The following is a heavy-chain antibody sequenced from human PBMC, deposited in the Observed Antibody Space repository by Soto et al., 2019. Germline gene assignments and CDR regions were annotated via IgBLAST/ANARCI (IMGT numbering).Heavy chain of an antibody. Sequence: QVQLQESGPGLVKASETLSLTCTVSGGSMFSYYWSWIRQPAGKGLEWIARIYGSGGTNYNPSLKSRVTMSFDTSKNKFSLRLASVTAADTAVYYCAREGASSYASRHFDNWGPGTLGTVSS. CDR2: IYGSGGT. CDR1: GGSMFSYY. J-gene: IGHJ4*02. V-gene: IGHV4-4*07. CDR3: AREGASSYASRHFDN. D-gene: IGHD3-16*01.